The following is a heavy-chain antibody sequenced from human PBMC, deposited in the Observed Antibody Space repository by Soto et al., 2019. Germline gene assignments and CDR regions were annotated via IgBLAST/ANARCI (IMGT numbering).Heavy chain of an antibody. J-gene: IGHJ6*02. Sequence: ASVKVSCKASGGTFSSYAISWVRQAPGQGLEWMGGIIPIFGTANYAQKFQGRVTITADESTSTAYMELSSLRSEDTAVYYCARGPRGYCSSTSCYTSYYYYYGMDVWGQGTTVTV. D-gene: IGHD2-2*02. CDR3: ARGPRGYCSSTSCYTSYYYYYGMDV. CDR1: GGTFSSYA. V-gene: IGHV1-69*13. CDR2: IIPIFGTA.